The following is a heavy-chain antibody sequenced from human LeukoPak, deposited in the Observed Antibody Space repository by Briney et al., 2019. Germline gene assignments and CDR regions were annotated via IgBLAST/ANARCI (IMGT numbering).Heavy chain of an antibody. CDR3: ARVRIDSGSYYFDY. J-gene: IGHJ4*02. Sequence: PSETLSLTCAVYGGSFGGQYWSWIRQPPGKGLEWLGEIYPSGGPNYNPSLKSRVTISLDTSKDQSSLRLSSVTAADTAVYYCARVRIDSGSYYFDYWGQGTLVTVSS. CDR2: IYPSGGP. CDR1: GGSFGGQY. D-gene: IGHD1-26*01. V-gene: IGHV4-34*01.